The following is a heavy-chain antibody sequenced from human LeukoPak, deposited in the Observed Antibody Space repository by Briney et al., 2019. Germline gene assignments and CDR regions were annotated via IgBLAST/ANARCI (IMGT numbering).Heavy chain of an antibody. CDR2: IYYSGST. CDR3: ARDRDSSGYSNWFDP. J-gene: IGHJ5*02. Sequence: KPSETLSLTCTVSGGSISSSSYYWGWIRQPPGKGLEWIGSIYYSGSTYYNPSLKSRVTISVDTSKNQFSLKLSSVTAADTAVYYCARDRDSSGYSNWFDPWGQGTLVTVSS. CDR1: GGSISSSSYY. D-gene: IGHD3-22*01. V-gene: IGHV4-39*07.